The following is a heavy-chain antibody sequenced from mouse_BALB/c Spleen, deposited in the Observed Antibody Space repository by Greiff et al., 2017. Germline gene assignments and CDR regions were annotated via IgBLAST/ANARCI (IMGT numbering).Heavy chain of an antibody. J-gene: IGHJ2*01. CDR2: IDPANGNT. D-gene: IGHD2-4*01. CDR1: GFNIKDTY. V-gene: IGHV14-3*02. CDR3: ARTMSRSGIFDY. Sequence: VQLQQSGAELVKPGASVKLSCTASGFNIKDTYMHWVKQRPEQGLEWIGRIDPANGNTKYDPKFQGKATITADTSSNTAYLQLSSLTSEDTDVYYGARTMSRSGIFDYWGQGTTLTVSA.